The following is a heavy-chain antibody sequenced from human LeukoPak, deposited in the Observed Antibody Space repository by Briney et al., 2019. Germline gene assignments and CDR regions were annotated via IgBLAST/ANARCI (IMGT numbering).Heavy chain of an antibody. D-gene: IGHD5-24*01. CDR2: IYHSGST. Sequence: SETLSLTCAVSGDSISSDIWWNWVRQPPGKGLEWIGEIYHSGSTNYNPSLKSRVTISVDKSKNQFSLKLSSVTAADTAVYYCAREGWEGVRWLQRKNDAFDIWGQGTMVTVSS. CDR3: AREGWEGVRWLQRKNDAFDI. J-gene: IGHJ3*02. V-gene: IGHV4-4*02. CDR1: GDSISSDIW.